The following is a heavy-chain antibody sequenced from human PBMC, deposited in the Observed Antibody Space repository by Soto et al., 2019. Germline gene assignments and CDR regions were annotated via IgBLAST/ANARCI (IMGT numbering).Heavy chain of an antibody. D-gene: IGHD6-6*01. CDR3: ARVSRWQYSRYQPNY. CDR1: GFTFSSYA. V-gene: IGHV3-30-3*01. J-gene: IGHJ4*01. Sequence: GGSLRLSCAASGFTFSSYAMHWVRQAPGKGLEWVAVISYDGSNKYYADSVKGRFTISRDNSKNTLYLQMNSMRAEDTAVYYCARVSRWQYSRYQPNYWAQGILVTVTS. CDR2: ISYDGSNK.